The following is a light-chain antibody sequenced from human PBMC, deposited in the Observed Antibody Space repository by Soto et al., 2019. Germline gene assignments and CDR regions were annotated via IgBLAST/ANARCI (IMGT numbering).Light chain of an antibody. J-gene: IGKJ3*01. Sequence: DIQMTQSPSSLSASVGDSVTITCQVSQSISSYLNWYQQKPGKAPKLLIYAASSLQSGFPSRVRGSGAWTDFTLTISRLPPEDFATYYDQQSYSTPRTFGPGTKVDIK. CDR2: AAS. CDR3: QQSYSTPRT. V-gene: IGKV1-39*01. CDR1: QSISSY.